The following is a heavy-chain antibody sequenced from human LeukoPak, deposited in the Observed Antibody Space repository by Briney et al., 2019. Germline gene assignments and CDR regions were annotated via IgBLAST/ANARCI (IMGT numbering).Heavy chain of an antibody. J-gene: IGHJ4*02. D-gene: IGHD3-22*01. CDR1: GFTFSSYW. CDR3: ARAPGRAYYYDSSGYYLDY. V-gene: IGHV3-74*01. CDR2: INSDGSST. Sequence: GGSLRLSCAASGFTFSSYWMHWVRQAPGKGLVWVSRINSDGSSTSYADSVKGRFTISRDNAKNTLYLQMNSLRAEDTAVYYCARAPGRAYYYDSSGYYLDYWGQGTLVTVSS.